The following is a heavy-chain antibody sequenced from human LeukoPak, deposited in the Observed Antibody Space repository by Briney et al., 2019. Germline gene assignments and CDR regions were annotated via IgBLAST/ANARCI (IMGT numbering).Heavy chain of an antibody. V-gene: IGHV3-21*01. D-gene: IGHD1-26*01. Sequence: GGSLRLSCAASGFTFSSYSMSWVRQAPGKGLEWISSISSSSSYIYYADSVKGRFTISRDNAKNSLYLQMNSLRAEDTAVYYCARIKRIVGATTWYYGMDVWGQGTTVTVSS. CDR3: ARIKRIVGATTWYYGMDV. CDR1: GFTFSSYS. CDR2: ISSSSSYI. J-gene: IGHJ6*02.